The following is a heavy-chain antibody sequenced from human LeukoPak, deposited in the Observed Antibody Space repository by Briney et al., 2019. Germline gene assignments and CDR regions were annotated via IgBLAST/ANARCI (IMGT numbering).Heavy chain of an antibody. CDR2: ISYDGSNK. CDR1: GFTFSSYG. Sequence: PGGSLRLSCAASGFTFSSYGMHWVRQAPGKGLEWVAVISYDGSNKYYADSVKGRFTISRDNAKNLLYLQMDSLRADDTAVHYCARDSGPADPEAFDIWGQGTMVTVSS. V-gene: IGHV3-30*03. CDR3: ARDSGPADPEAFDI. D-gene: IGHD1-14*01. J-gene: IGHJ3*02.